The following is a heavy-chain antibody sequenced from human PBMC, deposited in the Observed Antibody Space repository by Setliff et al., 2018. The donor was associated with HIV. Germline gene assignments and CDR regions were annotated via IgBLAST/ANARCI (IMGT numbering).Heavy chain of an antibody. V-gene: IGHV1-18*01. CDR2: ITSYNGNT. Sequence: GASVKVSCKASGYTFSNYGITWVRQAPGQGLEWMGWITSYNGNTNYAKKLKGRVTMTTDTSTSIAYMELRSLRSEDTAVYYCARDHHSGRGSNFPWYSDLWGRGTLVTVSS. D-gene: IGHD1-26*01. J-gene: IGHJ2*01. CDR1: GYTFSNYG. CDR3: ARDHHSGRGSNFPWYSDL.